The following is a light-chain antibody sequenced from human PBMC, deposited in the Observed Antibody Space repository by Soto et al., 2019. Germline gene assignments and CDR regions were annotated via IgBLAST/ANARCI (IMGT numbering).Light chain of an antibody. CDR3: QQYGTSPTWT. Sequence: EIVLTQSPGTLSLSPGERGTLSCGASQSVSSNFLAWYQQKPGQAPRLLIYGAYSRATGIPDRFSGSGSGTDFTLTISRLEPEDFAVYYCQQYGTSPTWTFGQGTKVDIK. CDR1: QSVSSNF. J-gene: IGKJ1*01. V-gene: IGKV3-20*01. CDR2: GAY.